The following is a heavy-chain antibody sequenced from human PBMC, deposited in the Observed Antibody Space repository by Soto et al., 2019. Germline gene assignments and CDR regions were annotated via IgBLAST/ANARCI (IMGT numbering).Heavy chain of an antibody. CDR3: ARHGLEVQAFDH. CDR2: INRDGSTT. D-gene: IGHD2-2*01. Sequence: EVQLVESGGGLVQPGGSLRLTCAASGFTFSNYWMHWVRQAPGKGLVWVARINRDGSTTTYADSVKGRFTISRDNVKSTVYLQMNSLRAEDTAVYYCARHGLEVQAFDHWGQGTLVTVSS. V-gene: IGHV3-74*01. J-gene: IGHJ5*02. CDR1: GFTFSNYW.